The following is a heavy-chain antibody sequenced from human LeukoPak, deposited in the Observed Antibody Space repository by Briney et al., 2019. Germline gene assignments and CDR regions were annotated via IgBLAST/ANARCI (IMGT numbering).Heavy chain of an antibody. Sequence: TLSLTCTVSGGSISSGGYYWSWIRQHPGKGLEWIGYIYYSGSTYYNPSLKSRVTISVDTSKNQFSLKLSSVTAADTAVYYCARGLVRGVTENYYYMDVWGKGTTVTVSS. J-gene: IGHJ6*03. V-gene: IGHV4-31*03. CDR1: GGSISSGGYY. D-gene: IGHD3-10*01. CDR3: ARGLVRGVTENYYYMDV. CDR2: IYYSGST.